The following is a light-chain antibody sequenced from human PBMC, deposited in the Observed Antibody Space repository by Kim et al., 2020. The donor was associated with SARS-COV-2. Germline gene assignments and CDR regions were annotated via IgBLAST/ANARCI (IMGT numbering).Light chain of an antibody. J-gene: IGLJ2*01. CDR1: SSNVGGDYD. V-gene: IGLV2-14*03. CDR3: HSYDSSLSHVV. Sequence: QSALTQPASVSGSPGQTITISCTGTSSNVGGDYDVPWYQQHPGKAPKLLIYDDSNRPSGVSNRFSGSKSGNTASLAISGLQAEDEADYYCHSYDSSLSHVVFGGGTQLTVL. CDR2: DDS.